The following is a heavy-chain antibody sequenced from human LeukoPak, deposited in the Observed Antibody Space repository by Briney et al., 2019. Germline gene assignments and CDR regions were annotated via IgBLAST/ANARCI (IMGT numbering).Heavy chain of an antibody. D-gene: IGHD3-22*01. CDR2: VGTAGDT. Sequence: PGRSLRLSCAASGFTFSSYNMHWVRQPTGKGLEWVAAVGTAGDTYYPGSVKGRFTISRENAKNSLYLQMNSLRAGDTAVYYCARRGDSRGYYDAFDIWGQGTMFTVSS. CDR1: GFTFSSYN. CDR3: ARRGDSRGYYDAFDI. V-gene: IGHV3-13*01. J-gene: IGHJ3*02.